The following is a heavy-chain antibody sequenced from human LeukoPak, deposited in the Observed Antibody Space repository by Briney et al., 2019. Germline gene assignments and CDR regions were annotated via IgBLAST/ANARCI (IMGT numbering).Heavy chain of an antibody. Sequence: EASVKVSCKASGGTFSSYTISWVRQAPGQGLEWMGRIIPILGIANYAQKFQGRVTITADKSTSTAYMELSSLGSEDTAVYYCASHHPSSGYYFYYFDYWGQGTLVTVSS. CDR1: GGTFSSYT. CDR3: ASHHPSSGYYFYYFDY. V-gene: IGHV1-69*02. CDR2: IIPILGIA. D-gene: IGHD3-22*01. J-gene: IGHJ4*02.